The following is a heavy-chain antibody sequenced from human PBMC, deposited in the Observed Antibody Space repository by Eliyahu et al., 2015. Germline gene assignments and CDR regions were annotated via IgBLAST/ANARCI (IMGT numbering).Heavy chain of an antibody. Sequence: YYKSKWYNDYAVSVKSRITINPDTSKNQFSLQLNSVTPEDTAVYYCARDVSYSSGWYHHPGGMDVWGQGTTVTVSS. CDR2: YYKSKWYN. D-gene: IGHD6-19*01. V-gene: IGHV6-1*01. CDR3: ARDVSYSSGWYHHPGGMDV. J-gene: IGHJ6*02.